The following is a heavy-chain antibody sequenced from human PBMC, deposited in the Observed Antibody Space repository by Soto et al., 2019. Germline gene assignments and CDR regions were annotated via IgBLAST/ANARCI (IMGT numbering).Heavy chain of an antibody. CDR1: GGSISSGDYY. V-gene: IGHV4-30-4*01. Sequence: PLSLTSTDSGGSISSGDYYWSWIRQPPGKGREWIGYIYYSGSTYYNPSLKSRVTISVDTSKNQFSLKLSSVTAAETAVYYCAREVGAYYYGSGSSNDYYYYGMDVWGQGTTVTGSS. D-gene: IGHD3-10*01. CDR2: IYYSGST. CDR3: AREVGAYYYGSGSSNDYYYYGMDV. J-gene: IGHJ6*02.